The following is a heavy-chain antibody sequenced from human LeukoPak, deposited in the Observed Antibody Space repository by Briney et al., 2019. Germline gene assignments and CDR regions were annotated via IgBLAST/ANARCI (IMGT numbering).Heavy chain of an antibody. V-gene: IGHV1-69*05. J-gene: IGHJ3*02. CDR1: GGTVSNYG. D-gene: IGHD4-23*01. CDR2: IIPNFGLV. Sequence: GASVKVSCKASGGTVSNYGISWVRQAPGQGLEWMGRIIPNFGLVNYAQKFQGRVTIITDESTSTAHMELSSLRSEDTAVYYCAVDYGGNSGVFDIWGQGTMVTVSS. CDR3: AVDYGGNSGVFDI.